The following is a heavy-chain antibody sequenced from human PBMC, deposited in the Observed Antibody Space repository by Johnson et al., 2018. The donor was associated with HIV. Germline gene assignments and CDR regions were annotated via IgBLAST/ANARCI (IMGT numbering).Heavy chain of an antibody. Sequence: VQLVESGGGLVQPGGSLRLSCAASGFTFSSYDMHWVRQATGKGLEWVSAIVTAGNTYYPGSVKGRFTISRENAKNSLYLQMNSLRAGDTAVYYCARVSSGGAFDIWGQGTMVTVSS. V-gene: IGHV3-13*01. J-gene: IGHJ3*02. CDR1: GFTFSSYD. CDR3: ARVSSGGAFDI. D-gene: IGHD3-22*01. CDR2: IVTAGNT.